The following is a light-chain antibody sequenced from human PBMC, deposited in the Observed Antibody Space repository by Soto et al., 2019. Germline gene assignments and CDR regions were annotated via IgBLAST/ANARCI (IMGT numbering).Light chain of an antibody. CDR2: RAF. CDR3: QQYNNWPLT. V-gene: IGKV3-15*01. CDR1: LSVSSD. Sequence: ERVMSQSPATLSLSPGERASLSCRASLSVSSDLAWYRQKPGQAPRLLIYRAFTRATGIPARFSGCGFGTDFTLTISSLQSEDFAVYYCQQYNNWPLTFAGGTKVDIK. J-gene: IGKJ4*01.